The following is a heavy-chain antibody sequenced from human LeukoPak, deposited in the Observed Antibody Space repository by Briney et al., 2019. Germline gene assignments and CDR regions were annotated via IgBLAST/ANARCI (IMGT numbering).Heavy chain of an antibody. J-gene: IGHJ5*02. CDR2: INPSGGST. CDR3: AREPGAGTPATNNNYFDP. D-gene: IGHD7-27*01. CDR1: GYTFTSYY. Sequence: ASVNVSCKASGYTFTSYYMHWVRQAPGQGLEWMGIINPSGGSTSYAQKFQGRVTMTRDTSTSTVYMELSSLRSEDTAVYYCAREPGAGTPATNNNYFDPWGQGTLVTVSS. V-gene: IGHV1-46*01.